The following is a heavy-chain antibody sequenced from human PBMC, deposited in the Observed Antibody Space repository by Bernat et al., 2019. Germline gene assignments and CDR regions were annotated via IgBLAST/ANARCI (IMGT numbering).Heavy chain of an antibody. CDR3: TTDLPTIGSGEFDY. CDR2: IKSEAEGLTT. CDR1: GFTVTNAW. D-gene: IGHD7-27*01. J-gene: IGHJ4*02. Sequence: EVQLVESGGGLVKPGGSLRVSCAASGFTVTNAWMSWVRQAPGKGLEWVGHIKSEAEGLTTNYAAPAKGRFTISRDDSKKMVYLQMNSLQTEDTAVYYCTTDLPTIGSGEFDYWGQGTLVTVSS. V-gene: IGHV3-15*05.